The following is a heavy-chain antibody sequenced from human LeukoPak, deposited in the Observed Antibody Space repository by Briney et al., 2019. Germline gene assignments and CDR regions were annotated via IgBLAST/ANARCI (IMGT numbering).Heavy chain of an antibody. Sequence: SETLSLTCNVSGGSISSYYWSWIRQPPGKGLEWIGYIYYSGSTNYNPSLKSRVTISVDTPKNQLSLNLTSVTAADTAVYYCARQEGWGILTGYYQHFDYWGQGALVTVSS. D-gene: IGHD3-9*01. V-gene: IGHV4-59*08. CDR3: ARQEGWGILTGYYQHFDY. CDR2: IYYSGST. J-gene: IGHJ4*02. CDR1: GGSISSYY.